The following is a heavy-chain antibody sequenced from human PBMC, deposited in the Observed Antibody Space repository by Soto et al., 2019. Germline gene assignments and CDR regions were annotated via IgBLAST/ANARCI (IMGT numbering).Heavy chain of an antibody. D-gene: IGHD1-26*01. CDR3: ARVSSGSYRTFDC. Sequence: SETLSLTCAVSGGSISSGGYSWSWIRQPPGKGLEWIGYIYHSGSTYYNPSLKSRVTISVDRSKDQFSLKLSSVTAADTALYYCARVSSGSYRTFDCWGQGTLVTVSS. CDR1: GGSISSGGYS. J-gene: IGHJ4*02. CDR2: IYHSGST. V-gene: IGHV4-30-2*01.